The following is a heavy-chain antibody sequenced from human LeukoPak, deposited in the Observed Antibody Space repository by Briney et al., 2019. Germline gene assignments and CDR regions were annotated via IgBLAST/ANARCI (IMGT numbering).Heavy chain of an antibody. CDR2: INHSGST. CDR1: GGSFSGYY. Sequence: SETLSLTCAVYGGSFSGYYWSWLRQPPGKGLEWIGEINHSGSTNYNPSLTSRVTISVDTSKNQFSLKLSSVTTADTAVYYCARGGYDSSGYSPFDYWGQGTLVTVSS. J-gene: IGHJ4*02. D-gene: IGHD3-22*01. V-gene: IGHV4-34*01. CDR3: ARGGYDSSGYSPFDY.